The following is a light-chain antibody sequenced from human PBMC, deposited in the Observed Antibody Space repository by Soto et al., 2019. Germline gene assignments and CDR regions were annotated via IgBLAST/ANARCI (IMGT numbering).Light chain of an antibody. CDR2: KAS. V-gene: IGKV1-5*03. J-gene: IGKJ1*01. CDR1: QSISSC. CDR3: LQYSDSSRT. Sequence: DIPMTQSPSTLSASVGDRVTISCRASQSISSCLAWLQQKPGKAPNLLLYKASNLISGVPSRFSGSVSGTDFTLTISSLQPDDCASYYCLQYSDSSRTFGRGTKLEIK.